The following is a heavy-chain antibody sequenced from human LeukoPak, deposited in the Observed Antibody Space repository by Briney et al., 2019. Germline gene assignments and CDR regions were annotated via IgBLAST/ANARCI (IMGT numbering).Heavy chain of an antibody. CDR3: ARASPEATSDYYYYGMDV. CDR2: IYYSGST. CDR1: GGSISSYY. J-gene: IGHJ6*02. V-gene: IGHV4-59*01. D-gene: IGHD5-12*01. Sequence: SETLSLTCTVSGGSISSYYWSWIRQPPGKGLEWTGYIYYSGSTNYNPSLKSRVTISVDTSKNQFSLKLSPVTAADTAVYYCARASPEATSDYYYYGMDVWGQGTMVTVSS.